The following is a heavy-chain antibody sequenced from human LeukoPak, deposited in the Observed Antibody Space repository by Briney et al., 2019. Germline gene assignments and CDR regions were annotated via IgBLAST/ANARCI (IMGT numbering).Heavy chain of an antibody. CDR3: ARDPLDISRWTNAFDI. CDR1: GYTFTHYG. D-gene: IGHD5-12*01. J-gene: IGHJ3*02. Sequence: GGSLRLSCVISGYTFTHYGFHWVRQAPGKALEWVAYISYNGNNKYEDSVKGRFTISRDNSKSTLHLQMNGLRAGDTAVYYCARDPLDISRWTNAFDIWGQGTTVIVSS. CDR2: ISYNGNNK. V-gene: IGHV3-30*03.